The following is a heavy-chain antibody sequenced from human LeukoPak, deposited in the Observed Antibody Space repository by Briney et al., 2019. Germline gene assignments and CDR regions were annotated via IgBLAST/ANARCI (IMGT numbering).Heavy chain of an antibody. CDR1: GFTFSSYG. V-gene: IGHV3-33*01. J-gene: IGHJ4*02. CDR2: IWYDGSNK. CDR3: ARGCGSGWGKDY. Sequence: PGGSLRLSCAVSGFTFSSYGMHWVRQAPGKGLEWVAVIWYDGSNKYYADSVKGRFTISRDNSKNTLYLQMNSLRAEDTAVYYCARGCGSGWGKDYWGQGTLVTVSS. D-gene: IGHD6-19*01.